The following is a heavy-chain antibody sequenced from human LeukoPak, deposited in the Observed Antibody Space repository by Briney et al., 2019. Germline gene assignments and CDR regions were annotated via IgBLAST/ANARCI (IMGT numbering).Heavy chain of an antibody. V-gene: IGHV3-23*01. CDR2: ISGSGGST. D-gene: IGHD2-21*01. CDR3: AKDTVVVVPDY. Sequence: PGGSLRLSCAASGFTVSSNYMSWVRQAPGKGLEWGSAISGSGGSTYYADSVKGRFTISRDNSKNTLYLQMNSLRAEDTAVYYCAKDTVVVVPDYWGQGTLVTVSS. CDR1: GFTVSSNY. J-gene: IGHJ4*02.